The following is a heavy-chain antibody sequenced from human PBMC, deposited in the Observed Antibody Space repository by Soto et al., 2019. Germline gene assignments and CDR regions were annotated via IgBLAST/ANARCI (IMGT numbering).Heavy chain of an antibody. V-gene: IGHV1-69*04. CDR1: GGTFSSFT. D-gene: IGHD4-17*01. J-gene: IGHJ4*02. Sequence: SVKVSCKASGGTFSSFTISWVRQAPGQGLEWMGRIIPILGIPNYAQRFQGRVTVTADKSTNTAHMELSSLKSEDTAVFYCARDHADYYFDYWGQGTLVTV. CDR3: ARDHADYYFDY. CDR2: IIPILGIP.